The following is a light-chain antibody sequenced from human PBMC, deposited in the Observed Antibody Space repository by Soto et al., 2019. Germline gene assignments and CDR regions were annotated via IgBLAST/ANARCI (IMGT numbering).Light chain of an antibody. CDR2: WAS. Sequence: DIVMTQSPDCLAVSLGERATINCKSSQSVLYSSNNKNYLAWYQQKPGQPPKLLIYWASTRESGVPDRFSGSGSGTDFTLTISSLQAEDVAVYYCQQYYTTLTWTFGQGTKVEIK. CDR3: QQYYTTLTWT. CDR1: QSVLYSSNNKNY. V-gene: IGKV4-1*01. J-gene: IGKJ1*01.